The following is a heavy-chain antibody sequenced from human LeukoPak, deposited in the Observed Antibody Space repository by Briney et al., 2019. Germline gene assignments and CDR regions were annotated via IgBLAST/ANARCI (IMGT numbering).Heavy chain of an antibody. CDR1: GFTFSRYA. V-gene: IGHV3-23*01. CDR3: AKGHSVPAAFFDY. J-gene: IGHJ4*02. CDR2: ISGSGGST. Sequence: GGSLRLSCAASGFTFSRYAMGWVRQAPGKGLEWVSGISGSGGSTYYADSVKGRFTISRDNSKNTLSLQMNSLRAEDTAVYFCAKGHSVPAAFFDYWGQGTLVTVSS. D-gene: IGHD2-2*01.